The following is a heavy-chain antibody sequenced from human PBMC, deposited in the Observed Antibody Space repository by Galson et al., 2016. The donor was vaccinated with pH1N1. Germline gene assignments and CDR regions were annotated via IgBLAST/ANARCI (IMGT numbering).Heavy chain of an antibody. D-gene: IGHD3-10*01. CDR1: GYSFTNYW. CDR3: ARGSGSPDSYYYYGMDV. CDR2: IYPSDSDT. J-gene: IGHJ6*02. Sequence: SGAEVKKPGKSLKISCKGSGYSFTNYWIGWVRQMPGKGLEWMGIIYPSDSDTRYSPSFQGQVTISADKSISTAYLQWSSLKAPDTAIYYCARGSGSPDSYYYYGMDVWGQGTTVTVSS. V-gene: IGHV5-51*01.